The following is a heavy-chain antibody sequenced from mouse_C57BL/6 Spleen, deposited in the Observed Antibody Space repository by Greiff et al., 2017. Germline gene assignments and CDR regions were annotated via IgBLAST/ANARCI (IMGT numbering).Heavy chain of an antibody. CDR2: IYPGDGDT. CDR3: GRSYGSSSWYFDV. Sequence: LVESGAELVKPGASVKISCKASGYAFSSYWMNWVKQRPGQGLEWIGQIYPGDGDTNYNGKFKGKATLTADKSSSTAYMQLSSLTSEDAAVYFCGRSYGSSSWYFDVWGTGTTVTVSS. D-gene: IGHD1-1*01. CDR1: GYAFSSYW. V-gene: IGHV1-80*01. J-gene: IGHJ1*03.